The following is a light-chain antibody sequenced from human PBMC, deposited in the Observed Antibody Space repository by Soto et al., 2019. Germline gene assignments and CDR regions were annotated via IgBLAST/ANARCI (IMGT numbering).Light chain of an antibody. CDR3: QQSYGTPYT. V-gene: IGKV1-39*01. J-gene: IGKJ2*01. CDR2: AAS. CDR1: QTISSN. Sequence: DIQMTQSPSSLSASVGDRVTIACRAGQTISSNLNWYQQKPGKAHKLLIYAASTLLSGVPSRFSGSRSGTDFTLTISSLQPEDFATYYCQQSYGTPYTFGRGTKLEIK.